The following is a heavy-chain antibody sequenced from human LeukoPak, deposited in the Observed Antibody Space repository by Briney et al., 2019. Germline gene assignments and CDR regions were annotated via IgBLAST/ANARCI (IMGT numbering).Heavy chain of an antibody. J-gene: IGHJ4*02. CDR1: GGPFSGYS. Sequence: SETLSLTCAVHGGPFSGYSWNWIRQPPGMGLEWIGEVNHSGSTNYTPSPKSRVTISVDTAKNQFSLKLSSVTAADTSVYYCARGGYSGYRSRFDYWGQGTLVTVSS. D-gene: IGHD5-12*01. CDR2: VNHSGST. CDR3: ARGGYSGYRSRFDY. V-gene: IGHV4-34*01.